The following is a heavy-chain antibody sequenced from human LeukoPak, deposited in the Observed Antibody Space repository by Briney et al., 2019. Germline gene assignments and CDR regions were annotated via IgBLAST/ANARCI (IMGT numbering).Heavy chain of an antibody. D-gene: IGHD3-9*01. Sequence: RSGGSLRLSCAASGFTFSTYSMNWVRQAPGKGLEWVSGINWNGGSTGYADSVKGRFTISRDNAKNSLYLQMNSLRAEDTALYHCAREGLRYKYFQHWGQGTLVTVSS. CDR3: AREGLRYKYFQH. CDR1: GFTFSTYS. V-gene: IGHV3-20*01. CDR2: INWNGGST. J-gene: IGHJ1*01.